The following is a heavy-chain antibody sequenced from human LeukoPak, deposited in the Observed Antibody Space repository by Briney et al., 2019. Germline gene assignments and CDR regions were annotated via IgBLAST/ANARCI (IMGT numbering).Heavy chain of an antibody. D-gene: IGHD3-10*01. CDR3: ARDGTVRGVWFDA. CDR2: IYTSGSA. Sequence: SETLSLTCTVSGVSINNYYWSWIRQPPGKGLEWIGRIYTSGSANYNPSLESRVTMSVDTSKNQFSLKLTSVTAADTAVYYCARDGTVRGVWFDAWGQGTLVTVSS. V-gene: IGHV4-4*07. J-gene: IGHJ5*02. CDR1: GVSINNYY.